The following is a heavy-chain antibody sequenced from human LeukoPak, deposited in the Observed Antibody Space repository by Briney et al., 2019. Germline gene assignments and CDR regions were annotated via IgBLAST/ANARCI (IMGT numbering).Heavy chain of an antibody. V-gene: IGHV1-2*04. CDR1: GYTFTGYY. Sequence: GASVKVSCKASGYTFTGYYMHWVRQAPGQGLEWMGWNNPNSGGTNYAQKFQGWVTMTRDTSISTAYMELSRLRSDDTAVYYCAREMTTVTYGLDYWGQGTLVTVSS. D-gene: IGHD4-17*01. CDR2: NNPNSGGT. CDR3: AREMTTVTYGLDY. J-gene: IGHJ4*02.